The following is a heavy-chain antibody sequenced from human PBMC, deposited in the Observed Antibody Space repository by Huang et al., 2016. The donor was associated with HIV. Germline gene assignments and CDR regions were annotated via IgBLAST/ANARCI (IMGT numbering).Heavy chain of an antibody. CDR1: GGSFTNHY. Sequence: VQLRQWGTTLLKPSETLSLKCTVYGGSFTNHYWTWIRQSPGKGPEWIGEIDPRGRTTYNPSLRSRVSMSIDTSKNQFALNLTAVTDADTAVYFCARPQMTDATSDSSWNYFDSWGQGTLVTVSS. V-gene: IGHV4-34*01. CDR2: IDPRGRT. D-gene: IGHD2-21*02. J-gene: IGHJ4*02. CDR3: ARPQMTDATSDSSWNYFDS.